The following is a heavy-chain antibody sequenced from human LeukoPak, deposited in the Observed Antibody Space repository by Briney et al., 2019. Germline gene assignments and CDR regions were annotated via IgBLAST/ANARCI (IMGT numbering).Heavy chain of an antibody. V-gene: IGHV3-21*01. CDR2: VSSSSSYI. J-gene: IGHJ3*02. D-gene: IGHD3-22*01. CDR3: ASDTQWLFSPDDAFDI. Sequence: GGSLRLSCAASGFTFSSYSMNWVRQAPGKGLEWVSAVSSSSSYIYYADSVKGRFTISRDNAKNSLYLQMNSVRAEDTAVYYCASDTQWLFSPDDAFDIWGQGTMVTVSS. CDR1: GFTFSSYS.